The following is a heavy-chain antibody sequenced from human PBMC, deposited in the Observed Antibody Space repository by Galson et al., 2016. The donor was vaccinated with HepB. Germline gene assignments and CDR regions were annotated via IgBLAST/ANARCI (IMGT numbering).Heavy chain of an antibody. Sequence: SETLSLTCAVSGGSVTRPGSFWSWIRQPPGKGLEWIGYINYSGSTNYNPSLTSRVTMSLGTSKNQFSLTLTSVAAADTAVYYCARHYDSTGDRGQGFDHWGQGRLVTVSS. D-gene: IGHD3-22*01. V-gene: IGHV4-61*08. CDR1: GGSVTRPGSF. CDR2: INYSGST. CDR3: ARHYDSTGDRGQGFDH. J-gene: IGHJ4*02.